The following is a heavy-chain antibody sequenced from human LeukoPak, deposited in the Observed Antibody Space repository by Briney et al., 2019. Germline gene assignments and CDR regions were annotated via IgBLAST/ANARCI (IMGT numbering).Heavy chain of an antibody. D-gene: IGHD2-21*02. CDR2: ISGSGAST. CDR3: HYKNGGGDCSLDY. V-gene: IGHV3-23*01. CDR1: GFTFSNYA. J-gene: IGHJ4*02. Sequence: GGSLRLSCVASGFTFSNYAMSWVRQAPGKGLEWVSSISGSGASTYYADSMKDRFTISRDNSRNTVYVHMNSLRADETAVYYCHYKNGGGDCSLDYWGQGILVTVSS.